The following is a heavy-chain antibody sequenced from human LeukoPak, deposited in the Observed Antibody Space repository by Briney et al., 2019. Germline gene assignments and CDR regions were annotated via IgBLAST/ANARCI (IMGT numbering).Heavy chain of an antibody. J-gene: IGHJ4*02. CDR1: KFTFSNYG. CDR2: VSSDGGTK. D-gene: IGHD2-2*01. Sequence: GGSLRLSCTAPKFTFSNYGMQWVRQAPGKGLEWVAVVSSDGGTKYYADSVKGRFTISRDNSRNTMYLQMNSLRAEDTAVYYCAKLWTSYCSSTSCYFDYWGQGTLVTVSS. CDR3: AKLWTSYCSSTSCYFDY. V-gene: IGHV3-30*18.